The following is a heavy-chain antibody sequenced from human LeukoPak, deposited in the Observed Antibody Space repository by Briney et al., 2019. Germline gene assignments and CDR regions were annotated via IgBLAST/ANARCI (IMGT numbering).Heavy chain of an antibody. CDR2: IYENGGTT. J-gene: IGHJ4*02. CDR1: GFTFRSHA. D-gene: IGHD3-22*01. V-gene: IGHV3-23*01. Sequence: PGGSLGLSCVGSGFTFRSHAMSWVRQAPEKGLEFVSGIYENGGTTYYADSVKGRFSISRDNSKNTLYLQMNSLKTEDTAVYYCTTDPGYTMIVVVQDYWGQGTLVTVSS. CDR3: TTDPGYTMIVVVQDY.